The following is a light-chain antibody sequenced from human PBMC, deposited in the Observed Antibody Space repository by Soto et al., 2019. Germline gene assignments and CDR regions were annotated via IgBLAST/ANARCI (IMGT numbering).Light chain of an antibody. V-gene: IGKV1-27*01. CDR3: QKYNGVPLT. J-gene: IGKJ3*01. CDR2: DAS. CDR1: QAIGNY. Sequence: DIQVTQFPSSLSASVGDRITITCRASQAIGNYLAWYQQKPGKDPKLLIYDASTLQSGVPSRFSGSRSGTDFTLTVSSLQPEDVATYYCQKYNGVPLTFGPGTKVEIK.